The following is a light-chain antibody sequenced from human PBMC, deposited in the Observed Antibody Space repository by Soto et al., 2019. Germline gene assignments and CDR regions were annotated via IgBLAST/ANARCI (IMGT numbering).Light chain of an antibody. J-gene: IGLJ2*01. CDR2: QDS. CDR3: YSAADNNLRV. Sequence: SYELTQPSSVSVSPGQTARITCSGDVLAKKYARWFQQKPGQAPVLVIYQDSERPSGIPERFSGSSSGTTVTLTISGAQVEDEADYYCYSAADNNLRVFGGGTKVTVL. V-gene: IGLV3-27*01. CDR1: VLAKKY.